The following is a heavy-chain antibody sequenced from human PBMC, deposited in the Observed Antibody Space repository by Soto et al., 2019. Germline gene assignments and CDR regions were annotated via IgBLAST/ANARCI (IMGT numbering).Heavy chain of an antibody. CDR2: IKQDGSEK. J-gene: IGHJ4*02. CDR3: ARDRLEGATPWD. CDR1: GFTFSSYW. D-gene: IGHD1-26*01. V-gene: IGHV3-7*04. Sequence: EVQLVESGGGLVQPGGSLRLSCAASGFTFSSYWMSWVRQAPGKGLEWVTNIKQDGSEKSYVDSVKGRFTISRDNAKNSLYLQMNSLRAEDTAVYYCARDRLEGATPWDWGQGTLVTVSS.